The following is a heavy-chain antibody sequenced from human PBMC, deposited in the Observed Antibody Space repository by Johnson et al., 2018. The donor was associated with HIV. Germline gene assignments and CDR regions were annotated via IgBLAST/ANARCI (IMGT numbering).Heavy chain of an antibody. CDR2: IRYDGSNK. V-gene: IGHV3-30*02. Sequence: QVQLVESGGGVVQPGGSLRLSCAASGFTFSSYGMHWVRQAPGKGLAWVAFIRYDGSNKYYADSVKGRFTISRDNSKNTLYLQMNSLRAEDTAVYYCASSFYQQLRAFDIWGQGTMVTVSS. CDR1: GFTFSSYG. D-gene: IGHD6-13*01. J-gene: IGHJ3*02. CDR3: ASSFYQQLRAFDI.